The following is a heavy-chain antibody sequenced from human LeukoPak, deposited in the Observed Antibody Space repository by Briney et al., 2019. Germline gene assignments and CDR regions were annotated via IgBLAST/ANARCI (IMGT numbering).Heavy chain of an antibody. CDR1: GFTFSSYG. J-gene: IGHJ4*02. D-gene: IGHD3-9*01. V-gene: IGHV3-33*01. CDR2: IWYDGSNK. Sequence: GGSLRLSCAASGFTFSSYGMHWVRQAPGKGLEWVAVIWYDGSNKYYADSAKGRFTISRDNSKNTLYLQMNSLRAEDTAVYYCARGGPLRYFDCLMDYWGQGTLVTVSS. CDR3: ARGGPLRYFDCLMDY.